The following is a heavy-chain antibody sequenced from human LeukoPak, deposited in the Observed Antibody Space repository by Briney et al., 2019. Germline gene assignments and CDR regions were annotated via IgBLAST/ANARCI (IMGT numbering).Heavy chain of an antibody. CDR3: ARDPLSIAARPDGYYYYYYMDV. Sequence: SETLSLTCTVSGGSISSGSYYWSWIRQPAGKGLEWIGRIYTSGSTNYNPSLKSRVTISVDTSKNQFSLKLSSVTAADTAVYYCARDPLSIAARPDGYYYYYYMDVWGQRDHGHRLL. J-gene: IGHJ6*03. V-gene: IGHV4-61*02. CDR2: IYTSGST. CDR1: GGSISSGSYY. D-gene: IGHD6-6*01.